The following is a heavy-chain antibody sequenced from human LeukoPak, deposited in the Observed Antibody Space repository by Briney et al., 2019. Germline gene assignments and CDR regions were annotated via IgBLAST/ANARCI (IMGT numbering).Heavy chain of an antibody. Sequence: PSGTLSLTCTVSGASTSSGLYYWNWFRQPAGKGLEYIGRIYNSGSTNYNPSLKSRVTISVERSKNHFSLKLSSLTVADTALYYCARVYSSTHNWFDTWGRGIQVTVSS. CDR1: GASTSSGLYY. V-gene: IGHV4-61*02. J-gene: IGHJ5*02. CDR3: ARVYSSTHNWFDT. CDR2: IYNSGST. D-gene: IGHD6-19*01.